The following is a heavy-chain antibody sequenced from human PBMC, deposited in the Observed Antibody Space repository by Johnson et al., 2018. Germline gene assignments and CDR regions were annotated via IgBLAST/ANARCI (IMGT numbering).Heavy chain of an antibody. V-gene: IGHV3-30*18. CDR1: GFTFSTYG. Sequence: QVQLVQSGGGVVQPGRSLRLSCVASGFTFSTYGMHWVRQAPGKGLEWMAVISDDGSNKYYADSVKGRFTISRDNSKNTLYLQMKSLRAEDTAVYYCAKEGSTSIYYYYYMDVWGKGTTVTVSS. CDR2: ISDDGSNK. J-gene: IGHJ6*03. D-gene: IGHD2-2*01. CDR3: AKEGSTSIYYYYYMDV.